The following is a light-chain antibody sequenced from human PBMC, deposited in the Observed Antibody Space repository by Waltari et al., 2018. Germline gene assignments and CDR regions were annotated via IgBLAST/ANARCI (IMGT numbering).Light chain of an antibody. Sequence: QSALTQPASVSGSAGPSIAISCSGTNSDLGRYNYVSWYQQHPGNAPRLIIYDVSRWPSVVSNRFIGSKSGITASLAISGLQAEDEGDYVCASYTSSNTVIFGGGTRVTVL. V-gene: IGLV2-14*03. CDR1: NSDLGRYNY. J-gene: IGLJ2*01. CDR3: ASYTSSNTVI. CDR2: DVS.